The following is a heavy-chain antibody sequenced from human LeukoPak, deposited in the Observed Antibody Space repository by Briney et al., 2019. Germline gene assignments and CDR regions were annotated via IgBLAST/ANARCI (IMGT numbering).Heavy chain of an antibody. CDR2: ISWNSGSI. J-gene: IGHJ4*02. CDR3: ARDGGRGG. Sequence: GGSLRLSCAASGFTFDDYAMHWVRQAPGKGLEWVSGISWNSGSIGYADSVKGRFTISRDNAKNSLYLQMNSLRAEDTAVYYCARDGGRGGWGQGTLVTVSS. D-gene: IGHD3-10*01. CDR1: GFTFDDYA. V-gene: IGHV3-9*01.